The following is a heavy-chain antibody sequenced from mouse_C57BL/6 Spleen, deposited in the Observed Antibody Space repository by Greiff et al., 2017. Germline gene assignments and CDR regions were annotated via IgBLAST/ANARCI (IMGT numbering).Heavy chain of an antibody. CDR2: IYPRDGST. Sequence: QVQLQQSDAELVKPGASVKISCKVSGYTFTDHTIHWMKQRPEQGLEWIGYIYPRDGSTKYNEKFKGKATLTADKSSSTAYMQLNSLTSEDSAVYFGARGPHYYGSSYGYFDVWGTGTTVTVSS. D-gene: IGHD1-1*01. CDR3: ARGPHYYGSSYGYFDV. CDR1: GYTFTDHT. V-gene: IGHV1-78*01. J-gene: IGHJ1*03.